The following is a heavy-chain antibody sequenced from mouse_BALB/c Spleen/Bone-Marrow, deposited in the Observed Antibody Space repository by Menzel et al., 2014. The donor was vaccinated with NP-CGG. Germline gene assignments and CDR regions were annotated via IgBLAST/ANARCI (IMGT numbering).Heavy chain of an antibody. V-gene: IGHV5-12*02. CDR3: ARHGDYDYFDY. D-gene: IGHD2-4*01. J-gene: IGHJ2*01. CDR2: ISNGGGST. CDR1: GFTFSDYY. Sequence: EVQGVESGGGLVQPGGSLKLSCATSGFTFSDYYMYWVRQTPEKRLEWVAYISNGGGSTYYPDTVKGRFTIPRDNAKNTLYLQMSRLKSEDTAMYYCARHGDYDYFDYWGQGTTLTVSS.